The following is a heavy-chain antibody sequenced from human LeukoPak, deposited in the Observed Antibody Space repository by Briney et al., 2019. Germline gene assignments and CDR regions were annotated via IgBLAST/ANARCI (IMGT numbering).Heavy chain of an antibody. D-gene: IGHD6-13*01. CDR1: GGSFSGYY. CDR2: INHSGST. V-gene: IGHV4-34*01. Sequence: PSETLSLTCAVYGGSFSGYYWSWIRQPPGKGLEWIGEINHSGSTNYNPSLKSRVTISVDTSKNQFSLKLSSVTAADTAVYYCARGLRNSSSWDLNRTNWFDPWGQGTLVTVSS. CDR3: ARGLRNSSSWDLNRTNWFDP. J-gene: IGHJ5*02.